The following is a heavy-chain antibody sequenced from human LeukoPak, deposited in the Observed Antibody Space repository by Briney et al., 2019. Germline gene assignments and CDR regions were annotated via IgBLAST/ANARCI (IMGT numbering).Heavy chain of an antibody. V-gene: IGHV1-2*02. CDR1: GYTFTGYY. Sequence: ASVKVSCKASGYTFTGYYMHWVRQAPGQGLEWMGWINPNSGGINYAQKFQGRVTMTRDTSISIAYMELSRLRSDDTAVYYCARDSTVTSWFDPWGQGTLVTVSS. D-gene: IGHD4-17*01. CDR3: ARDSTVTSWFDP. J-gene: IGHJ5*02. CDR2: INPNSGGI.